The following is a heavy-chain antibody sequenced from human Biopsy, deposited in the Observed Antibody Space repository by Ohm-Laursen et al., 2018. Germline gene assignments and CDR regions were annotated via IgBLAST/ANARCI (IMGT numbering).Heavy chain of an antibody. CDR3: TRGGYYYDSLAYYYWFDP. CDR2: INAKTGDT. D-gene: IGHD3-22*01. CDR1: GYTFTGYH. Sequence: GASVKVSCKVSGYTFTGYHVHWVRQAPGQGLEWMGWINAKTGDTNYAQKFQGRVTMTRDTSISTAYVDLSSLRSDDTAVCYCTRGGYYYDSLAYYYWFDPWGQGTLVTVSS. J-gene: IGHJ5*02. V-gene: IGHV1-2*02.